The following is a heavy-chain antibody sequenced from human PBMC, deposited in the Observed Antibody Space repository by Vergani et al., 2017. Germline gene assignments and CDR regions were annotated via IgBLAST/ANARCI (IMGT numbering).Heavy chain of an antibody. V-gene: IGHV1-3*01. CDR1: GYTFTSYA. D-gene: IGHD3-3*01. J-gene: IGHJ5*02. CDR2: INAGNGNT. CDR3: ARNRYDFWSGYPLMYNWFDP. Sequence: QVQLVQSAAEVKKPGASVKVSCKASGYTFTSYAMHWVRQAPGQRLEWMGWINAGNGNTKYSQKFQGRVTITRDTSASTAYMELSSLRSEDTAVYYCARNRYDFWSGYPLMYNWFDPWGQGTLVTVSS.